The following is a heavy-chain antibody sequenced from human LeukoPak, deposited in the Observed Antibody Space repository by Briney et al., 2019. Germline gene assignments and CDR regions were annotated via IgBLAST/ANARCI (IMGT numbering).Heavy chain of an antibody. J-gene: IGHJ5*02. V-gene: IGHV1-69*05. Sequence: SVKVSCKASGGTFSSYAISWVRQAPGQGLEWMGGIIPIFGTANYAQKFQGRVTMTTDTSTSTAYMELRSLRSDDTAVYYCARGWYYYDSSGYYTDAAWFDPWGQGTLVTVSS. D-gene: IGHD3-22*01. CDR2: IIPIFGTA. CDR3: ARGWYYYDSSGYYTDAAWFDP. CDR1: GGTFSSYA.